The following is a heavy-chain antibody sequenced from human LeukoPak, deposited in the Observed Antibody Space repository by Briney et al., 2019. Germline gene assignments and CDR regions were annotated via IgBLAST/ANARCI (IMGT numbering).Heavy chain of an antibody. D-gene: IGHD3-22*01. CDR3: AKDAQGGYDSSGYPDYVDS. V-gene: IGHV3-23*01. Sequence: GGSLRLSCAASGFFFSSDAMNWVRQAPGKGLEWVSAISGSGGSTYYADSVKGRLTISRDTSPNTLYLQMNSLRAEETAVCYCAKDAQGGYDSSGYPDYVDSWGPGTPLTVSS. J-gene: IGHJ4*02. CDR1: GFFFSSDA. CDR2: ISGSGGST.